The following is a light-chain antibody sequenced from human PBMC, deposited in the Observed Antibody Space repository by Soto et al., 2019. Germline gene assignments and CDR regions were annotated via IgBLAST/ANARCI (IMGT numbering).Light chain of an antibody. CDR1: HSISSY. CDR2: AAS. V-gene: IGKV1-39*01. J-gene: IGKJ1*01. Sequence: DLEMIQYRATLSVSVGDRVTGSCRVSHSISSYLNWYQQKPGKAPKLLIYAASSLQSGVPSRFSGSGSGTDFTLTISRLQPEDFAPFFCQQTCSTPRTFGQGTKVDIK. CDR3: QQTCSTPRT.